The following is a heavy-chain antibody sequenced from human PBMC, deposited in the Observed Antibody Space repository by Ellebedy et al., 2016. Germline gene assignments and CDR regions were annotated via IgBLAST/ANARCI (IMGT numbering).Heavy chain of an antibody. CDR1: GFTFSSYA. CDR3: ARVKRYSSGRDICYFQH. J-gene: IGHJ1*01. CDR2: ISGSGGST. D-gene: IGHD6-25*01. V-gene: IGHV3-23*01. Sequence: GESLKISXAASGFTFSSYAMSWVRQAPGKGLEWVSAISGSGGSTYYADSVKGRFTISRDNAKNSLYLQMNSLRAEDTAVYYCARVKRYSSGRDICYFQHWGQGTLVTVSS.